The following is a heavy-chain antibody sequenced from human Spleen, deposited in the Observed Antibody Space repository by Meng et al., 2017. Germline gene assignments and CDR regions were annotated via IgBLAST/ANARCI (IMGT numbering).Heavy chain of an antibody. CDR1: GFTFSSSA. J-gene: IGHJ4*02. CDR2: ITGGGDNT. V-gene: IGHV3-23*01. CDR3: AKDKVQYSSSSNSFDY. D-gene: IGHD6-6*01. Sequence: GESLKISCAASGFTFSSSAMSCVRQAPGKGLEWVSSITGGGDNTYYADSVKGRFTISRDNSKNTLYLQMNSLRAEDTAVYYCAKDKVQYSSSSNSFDYWGQGTLVTVSS.